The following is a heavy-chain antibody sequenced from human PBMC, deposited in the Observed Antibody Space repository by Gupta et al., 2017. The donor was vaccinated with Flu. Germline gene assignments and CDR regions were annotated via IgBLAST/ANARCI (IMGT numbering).Heavy chain of an antibody. CDR3: TATTVTPFGI. V-gene: IGHV3-73*02. Sequence: VQLVESGGGLVQPGGSLTLSCAASGFTFSGSAMHWVRQVSGKGLGWVGRIRSKANSYATAYAASVKGRFTISRDDSKNTAYLQMNSLKTEDTAVYYCTATTVTPFGIWGQGTMVTVSS. D-gene: IGHD4-17*01. CDR1: GFTFSGSA. CDR2: IRSKANSYAT. J-gene: IGHJ3*02.